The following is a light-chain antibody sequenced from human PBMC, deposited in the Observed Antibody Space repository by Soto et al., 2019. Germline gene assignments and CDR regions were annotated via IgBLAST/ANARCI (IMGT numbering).Light chain of an antibody. V-gene: IGLV2-8*01. CDR1: SSDIGAYDY. Sequence: QSALTQPPSASGSPGQSVTISCTGTSSDIGAYDYVSWYQQHPGKAPKLMISEVSKRPSGVPDRFSGSKSGNTASLTVSGLQAEDEADYYCSSYAGTTQLIFGGGTKLTVL. J-gene: IGLJ2*01. CDR2: EVS. CDR3: SSYAGTTQLI.